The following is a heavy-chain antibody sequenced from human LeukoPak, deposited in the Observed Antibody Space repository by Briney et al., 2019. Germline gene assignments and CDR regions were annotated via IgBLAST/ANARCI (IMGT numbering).Heavy chain of an antibody. V-gene: IGHV3-23*01. D-gene: IGHD2-15*01. CDR2: ISGSGDIT. Sequence: RGSLRLSCTASGFTFSSYAMSWVRQAPGKGLEWLSAISGSGDITYYADSVEGRFTISRDNSKNTLYLQMDSLRAEDTAIYYCAKDRNSGGSCLNGWGQGTLVTVST. CDR1: GFTFSSYA. J-gene: IGHJ4*02. CDR3: AKDRNSGGSCLNG.